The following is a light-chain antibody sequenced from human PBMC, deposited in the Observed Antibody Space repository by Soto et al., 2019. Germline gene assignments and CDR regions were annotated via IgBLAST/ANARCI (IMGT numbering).Light chain of an antibody. CDR3: SSYTSSSTLV. J-gene: IGLJ2*01. CDR2: DVS. Sequence: QSALTPPASVSGSPGQSITISCTGTSSDVGGYNYVSWYQQHPGKAPKLMIYDVSNRPSGVYNRFSGSKSGNTASLTISGLQADDEADYYCSSYTSSSTLVFGGGTKLTVL. CDR1: SSDVGGYNY. V-gene: IGLV2-14*01.